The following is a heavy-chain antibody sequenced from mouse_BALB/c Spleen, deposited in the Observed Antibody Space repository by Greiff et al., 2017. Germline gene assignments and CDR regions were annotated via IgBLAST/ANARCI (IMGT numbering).Heavy chain of an antibody. Sequence: VQLQQSGAELVKPGASVKLSCTASGFNIKDYYMHWVKQRPEQGLEWIGWIDPENGDTEYAPKFQGKATMTADTSSNTAYLQLSSLTSEDTAVYYCNTLYYGTHYYAMDYWGQGTSVTVSS. D-gene: IGHD2-1*01. CDR1: GFNIKDYY. CDR2: IDPENGDT. CDR3: NTLYYGTHYYAMDY. J-gene: IGHJ4*01. V-gene: IGHV14-4*02.